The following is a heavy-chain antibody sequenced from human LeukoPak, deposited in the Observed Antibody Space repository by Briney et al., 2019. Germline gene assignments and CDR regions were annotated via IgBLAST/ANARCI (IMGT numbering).Heavy chain of an antibody. Sequence: SETLSLTCAVYGGSFSGYYWSWIRQPPGKGLEWIGEINHSGSTNYNPSLKSRVTISVDTSKNQFSPKLSSVTAADTAVYYCARKWELPPYYFDYWGQGTLVTVSS. CDR3: ARKWELPPYYFDY. J-gene: IGHJ4*02. CDR1: GGSFSGYY. D-gene: IGHD1-26*01. V-gene: IGHV4-34*01. CDR2: INHSGST.